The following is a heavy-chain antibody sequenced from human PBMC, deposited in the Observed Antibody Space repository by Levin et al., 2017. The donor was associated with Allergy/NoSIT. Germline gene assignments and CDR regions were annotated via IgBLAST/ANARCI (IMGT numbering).Heavy chain of an antibody. Sequence: SGPTLVKPTQTLTLTCTFSGFSLSTSGVGVGWIRHPPGKALEWLALLFWDDDKRYTPSLKRRLTITKDSSKTQVVLTMTNLDPVDTATYYCARDPGYSVGFDSWGQGTLVTVSS. V-gene: IGHV2-5*02. CDR1: GFSLSTSGVG. J-gene: IGHJ4*02. CDR3: ARDPGYSVGFDS. CDR2: LFWDDDK. D-gene: IGHD6-13*01.